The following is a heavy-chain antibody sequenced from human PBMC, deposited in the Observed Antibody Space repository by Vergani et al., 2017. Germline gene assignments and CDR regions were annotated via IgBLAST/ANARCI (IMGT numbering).Heavy chain of an antibody. J-gene: IGHJ2*01. D-gene: IGHD3-22*01. CDR2: IITIFGIA. Sequence: QVQLVQSGAEVKKPGSSVKVSCKASGGTFRSYAISWVRQAPGKGLEWMGGIITIFGIANYAQKFKGRVTNTADKSTSTAYMELSSLRSEDTSVYYCAGTYYYDSSGYSHWYFDLWGRGTLVTVSS. V-gene: IGHV1-69*17. CDR1: GGTFRSYA. CDR3: AGTYYYDSSGYSHWYFDL.